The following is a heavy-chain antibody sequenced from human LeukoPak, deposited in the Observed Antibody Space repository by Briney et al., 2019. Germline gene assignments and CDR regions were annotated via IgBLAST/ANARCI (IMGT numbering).Heavy chain of an antibody. D-gene: IGHD5-24*01. CDR2: IYYSDNT. Sequence: SETLSLTCTVSNGSMTNNYWSWIRQPPGKGLEWIGYIYYSDNTYYNPSLKSRVTISVDTSKNQFSLKLSSVTAADTAVYYCARDEATGDRDGYNLWGQGTLVTVSS. CDR3: ARDEATGDRDGYNL. V-gene: IGHV4-59*01. CDR1: NGSMTNNY. J-gene: IGHJ5*02.